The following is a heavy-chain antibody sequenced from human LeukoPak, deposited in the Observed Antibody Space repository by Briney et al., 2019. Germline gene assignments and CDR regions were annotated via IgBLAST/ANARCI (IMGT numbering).Heavy chain of an antibody. V-gene: IGHV3-7*01. CDR3: ARSEAGGTY. CDR1: GFTFSGYW. Sequence: GGSLGLSCAASGFTFSGYWMTWVRQAPGKGLEWVANIKPDGSEKFYVDSVKGRFTISRDNAKNSLYLQMNSLRVEDTAVYHCARSEAGGTYWGQGTLVTVSS. J-gene: IGHJ4*02. CDR2: IKPDGSEK. D-gene: IGHD3-16*01.